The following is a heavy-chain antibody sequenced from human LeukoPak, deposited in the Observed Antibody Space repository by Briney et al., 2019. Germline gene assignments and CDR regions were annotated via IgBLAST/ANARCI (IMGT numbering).Heavy chain of an antibody. CDR2: IYHSGST. V-gene: IGHV4-38-2*01. Sequence: PSETLSLTCAVSGYSISSGYYWGWIRQPPGKGLEWIGSIYHSGSTYYNPSLKSRVTISVDTSKNQFSLKLSSVTAADTAVYYCARRGGAAAGAPFDYWGQGTLVTVSS. CDR3: ARRGGAAAGAPFDY. J-gene: IGHJ4*02. CDR1: GYSISSGYY. D-gene: IGHD6-13*01.